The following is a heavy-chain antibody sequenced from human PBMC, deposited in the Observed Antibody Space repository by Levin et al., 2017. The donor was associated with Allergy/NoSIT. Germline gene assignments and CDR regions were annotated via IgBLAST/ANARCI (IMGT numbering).Heavy chain of an antibody. V-gene: IGHV3-48*01. CDR1: GFTFSSYS. CDR3: ARMRDSDAFDI. J-gene: IGHJ3*02. CDR2: ISSSSSTI. D-gene: IGHD2-21*02. Sequence: GESLKISCAASGFTFSSYSMNWVRQAPGKGLEWVSYISSSSSTIYYADSVKGRFTISRDNAKNSLYLQMNSLRAEDTAVYYCARMRDSDAFDIWGQGTMVTVSS.